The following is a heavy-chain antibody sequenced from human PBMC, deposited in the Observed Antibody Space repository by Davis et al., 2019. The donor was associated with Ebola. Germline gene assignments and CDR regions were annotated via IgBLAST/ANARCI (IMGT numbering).Heavy chain of an antibody. J-gene: IGHJ6*02. D-gene: IGHD5-12*01. Sequence: AASVKVSCKASGGTFSSYAISWVRQAPGQGLEWMGGIIPIFGTANYAQKFQGRVTITADKSTSTAYMELSSLRSEDTAVYYCARLAMIPYYYGMDVWGQGTTVTVSS. V-gene: IGHV1-69*06. CDR1: GGTFSSYA. CDR3: ARLAMIPYYYGMDV. CDR2: IIPIFGTA.